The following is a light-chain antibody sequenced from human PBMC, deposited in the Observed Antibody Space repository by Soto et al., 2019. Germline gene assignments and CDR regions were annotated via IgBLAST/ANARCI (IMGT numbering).Light chain of an antibody. CDR2: DAS. CDR1: QTISTW. J-gene: IGKJ1*01. V-gene: IGKV1-5*01. Sequence: DIQVTQSPPTLSASVGDRVTITCRARQTISTWMAWYQQKPGKAPKLLVYDASTLQSGVASRFSGSGSGTEFTLIISGLQPDDSATYYCQQYTNTNNPWMFGQGTKVDI. CDR3: QQYTNTNNPWM.